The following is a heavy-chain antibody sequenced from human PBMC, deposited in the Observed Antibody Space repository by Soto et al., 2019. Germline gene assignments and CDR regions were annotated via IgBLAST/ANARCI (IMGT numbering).Heavy chain of an antibody. CDR2: ISIRGGDE. V-gene: IGHV3-30*03. Sequence: QVQLVDSGGGVVQPGKSLRLSCAASGFTFSSYAMHWARQAPGKGLEWVTVISIRGGDEYYAESLRGRFTISRDDSKNTLYLQMDSLRVEDTAVYYCARITIVARQRLDYWGQGTLVTVSS. D-gene: IGHD6-6*01. CDR1: GFTFSSYA. J-gene: IGHJ4*02. CDR3: ARITIVARQRLDY.